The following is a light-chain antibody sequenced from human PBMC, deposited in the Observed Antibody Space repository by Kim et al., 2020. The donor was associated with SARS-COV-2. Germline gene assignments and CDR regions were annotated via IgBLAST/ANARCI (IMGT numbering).Light chain of an antibody. Sequence: ASVGDRVTITCRASQDIRNYLGWYQQKPGKAPKLLIYAASSLQSGVPSRFSGSGSGTDFTLTISSLQPEDFATYYCLQDYNYPLTFGGGTKVDIK. J-gene: IGKJ4*01. CDR1: QDIRNY. CDR2: AAS. V-gene: IGKV1-6*01. CDR3: LQDYNYPLT.